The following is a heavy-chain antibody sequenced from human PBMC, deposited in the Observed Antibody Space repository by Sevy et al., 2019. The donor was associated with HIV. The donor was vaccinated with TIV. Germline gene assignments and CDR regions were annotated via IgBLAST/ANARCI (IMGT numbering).Heavy chain of an antibody. D-gene: IGHD3-10*01. J-gene: IGHJ4*02. CDR1: GFTTGFTFSDYW. V-gene: IGHV3-7*01. Sequence: GGSLRLSCAASGFTTGFTFSDYWMAWVRQAPGKGLEWVANIKEDGTEIYYLDSLKGRFTISRDNAKNLLYLQMNSLRAEDTAVYYCARGGYYGYSGLDCWGQGTLVTVSS. CDR3: ARGGYYGYSGLDC. CDR2: IKEDGTEI.